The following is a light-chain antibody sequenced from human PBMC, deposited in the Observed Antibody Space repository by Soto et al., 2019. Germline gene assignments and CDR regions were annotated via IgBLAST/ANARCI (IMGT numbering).Light chain of an antibody. V-gene: IGLV2-14*01. CDR3: SSYTSSRGV. CDR2: DVS. Sequence: QSALTQPASVSGSPGQSITISCTGTSSDVGGYNYVSWYQQHPGKAPKLMIYDVSNRPSGVSNRFSGSKSGNTASLTISGLQADDEADYYCSSYTSSRGVFGTGTKLTVL. CDR1: SSDVGGYNY. J-gene: IGLJ1*01.